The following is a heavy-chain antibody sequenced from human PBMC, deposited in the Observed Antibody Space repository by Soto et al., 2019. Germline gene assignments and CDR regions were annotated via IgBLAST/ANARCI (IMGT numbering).Heavy chain of an antibody. Sequence: SETLSLTCTVSGGSVSSGSYYWSWIRQPPGKGLEWIGYIYYSGSTNYNPSLKSRVTISVDTSKNQFSLRLMSVTATDTAVYFCARDQGVVITADSWFDPWGQGTLVTVSS. V-gene: IGHV4-61*01. D-gene: IGHD3-16*01. CDR1: GGSVSSGSYY. J-gene: IGHJ5*02. CDR2: IYYSGST. CDR3: ARDQGVVITADSWFDP.